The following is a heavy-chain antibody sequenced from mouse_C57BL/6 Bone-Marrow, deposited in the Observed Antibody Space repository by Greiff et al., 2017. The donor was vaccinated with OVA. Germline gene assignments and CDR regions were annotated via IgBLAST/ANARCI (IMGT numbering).Heavy chain of an antibody. CDR3: TLPDYYGSSYFDY. Sequence: EVKLQESGAELVRPGASVKLSCTASGFNIKDDYMHWVKQRPEQGLEWIGWIDPENVDTEYASKFQGKATITADTSSNTAYLQLSSLTSEDTAVYYCTLPDYYGSSYFDYWGQGTTLTVSS. CDR1: GFNIKDDY. D-gene: IGHD1-1*01. J-gene: IGHJ2*01. V-gene: IGHV14-4*01. CDR2: IDPENVDT.